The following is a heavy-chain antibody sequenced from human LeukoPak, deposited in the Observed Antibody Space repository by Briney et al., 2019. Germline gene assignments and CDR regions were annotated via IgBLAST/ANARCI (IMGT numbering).Heavy chain of an antibody. CDR1: GFTFSSYA. D-gene: IGHD3-10*01. V-gene: IGHV3-23*01. CDR2: ISGSGGST. Sequence: PEGSLRLSCAASGFTFSSYAMSWVRQAPGKGLEWVSAISGSGGSTYYADSVKGRFTISRDNPKNTLYLQMNSLRAEDTAVYYCAPGPMVRGVTPRYNWFDPWGQGTLVTVSS. CDR3: APGPMVRGVTPRYNWFDP. J-gene: IGHJ5*02.